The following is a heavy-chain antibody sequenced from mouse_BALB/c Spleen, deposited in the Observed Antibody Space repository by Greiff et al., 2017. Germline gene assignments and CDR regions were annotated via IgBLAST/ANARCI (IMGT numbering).Heavy chain of an antibody. V-gene: IGHV1-69*01. D-gene: IGHD2-4*01. J-gene: IGHJ4*01. CDR1: GYTFTDYW. Sequence: QVQLQQPGAELVMPGASVKMSCKASGYTFTDYWMHWVKQRPGQGLEWIGAIDTSYSYTSYNQKFKGKATLTVDESSSTAYMQLSSLTSEDSAVYYCAGGAMITTWGYAMDYWGQGTSVTVSS. CDR2: IDTSYSYT. CDR3: AGGAMITTWGYAMDY.